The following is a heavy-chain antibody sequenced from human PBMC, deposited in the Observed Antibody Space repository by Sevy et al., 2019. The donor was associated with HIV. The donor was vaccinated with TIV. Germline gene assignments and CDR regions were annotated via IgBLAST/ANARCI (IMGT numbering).Heavy chain of an antibody. CDR2: ISAYNGNT. CDR1: GYTFTSYG. Sequence: ASVMVSCKASGYTFTSYGISWVRQAPGQGLEWMGWISAYNGNTNYAQKLQGRVTMTTDTSTSTAYMELRSLRSDDTAVYYCARLHDYGDYVDYWGQGTLVTVSS. D-gene: IGHD4-17*01. CDR3: ARLHDYGDYVDY. J-gene: IGHJ4*02. V-gene: IGHV1-18*01.